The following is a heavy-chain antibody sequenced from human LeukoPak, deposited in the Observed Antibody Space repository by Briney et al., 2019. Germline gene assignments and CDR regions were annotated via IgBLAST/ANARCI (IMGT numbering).Heavy chain of an antibody. J-gene: IGHJ4*02. CDR1: GFTFSSYA. D-gene: IGHD3-10*01. V-gene: IGHV3-23*01. Sequence: GGSLRLSCAASGFTFSSYAMSWARQAPGKGLEWVSAISGRGGSTYYADSVKGRFTISRDNSKNTLYLQMNSLRAEDTAVYYCARDRRPTYGSGSYYLYYFDYWGQGTLVTVSS. CDR2: ISGRGGST. CDR3: ARDRRPTYGSGSYYLYYFDY.